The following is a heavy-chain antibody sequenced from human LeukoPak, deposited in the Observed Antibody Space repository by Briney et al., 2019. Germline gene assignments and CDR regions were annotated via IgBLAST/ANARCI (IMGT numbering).Heavy chain of an antibody. CDR3: ANSYSSGWYYFDY. Sequence: TSSETLSLTCTVSGGSISSYYWSWIRQPPGKGLELIGYIYYSGSTNYNPSLKSRVTISVDTSKNQFSLKLSSVTAADTAVYYCANSYSSGWYYFDYWGQGTLVTVSS. J-gene: IGHJ4*02. CDR1: GGSISSYY. D-gene: IGHD6-19*01. CDR2: IYYSGST. V-gene: IGHV4-59*01.